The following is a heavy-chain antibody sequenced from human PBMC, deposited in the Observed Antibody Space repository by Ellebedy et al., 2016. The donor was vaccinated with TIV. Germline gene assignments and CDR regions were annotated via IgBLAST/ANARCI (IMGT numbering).Heavy chain of an antibody. CDR1: AGSISPYY. J-gene: IGHJ3*02. CDR2: ISYSGST. V-gene: IGHV4-59*01. Sequence: MPSETLSLTCTVSAGSISPYYWSWLRKSRGKSLEWIGYISYSGSTNSNPSLKSRVTISVDTSKNQFSLRLSSMTAADTAVYYCARVVWQQPVSYAFDIWGQGTMVTVSS. CDR3: ARVVWQQPVSYAFDI. D-gene: IGHD6-13*01.